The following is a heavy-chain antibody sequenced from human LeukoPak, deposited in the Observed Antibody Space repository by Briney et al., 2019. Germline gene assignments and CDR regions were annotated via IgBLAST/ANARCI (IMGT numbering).Heavy chain of an antibody. Sequence: GGSLRLSCAASGFTFSSYWMSWVRQAPGKGLEWVANIKQDGSEKYYVDFVKGRFTISRDNAKNSLYLQMNSLRAEDTAVYYCASFVHEVGGFFDYWGQGTLVTVSS. J-gene: IGHJ4*02. CDR2: IKQDGSEK. CDR3: ASFVHEVGGFFDY. D-gene: IGHD3-16*01. CDR1: GFTFSSYW. V-gene: IGHV3-7*03.